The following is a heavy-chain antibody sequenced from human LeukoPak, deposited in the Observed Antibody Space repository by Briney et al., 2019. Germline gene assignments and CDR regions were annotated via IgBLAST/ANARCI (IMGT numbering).Heavy chain of an antibody. D-gene: IGHD6-13*01. CDR2: VSRFGGTT. J-gene: IGHJ5*02. CDR3: VKHVGSRWSNNRFDP. CDR1: GFTFDSYA. Sequence: HPGGSLRLSCAASGFTFDSYAMSWVRQSPGKGLEWVSAVSRFGGTTYYADSAKGRFTISRDNSNNTVYLQMNSLGVGDTALYYCVKHVGSRWSNNRFDPWGQGTLVTVS. V-gene: IGHV3-23*01.